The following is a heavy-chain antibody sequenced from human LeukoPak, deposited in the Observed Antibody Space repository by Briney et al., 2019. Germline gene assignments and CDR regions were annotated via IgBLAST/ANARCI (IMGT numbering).Heavy chain of an antibody. CDR2: IKSKTDGGTT. CDR1: GFTFSNAW. Sequence: GGSLRLSCAASGFTFSNAWMSWVRQAPGKGLEWVGRIKSKTDGGTTDYAAPVKGRFTISRDDSKNTLYLQMNSLKTEDTAVYYCAKDKKPIYYYDSSGYYFESFDYWGQGTLVTVSS. V-gene: IGHV3-15*01. J-gene: IGHJ4*02. CDR3: AKDKKPIYYYDSSGYYFESFDY. D-gene: IGHD3-22*01.